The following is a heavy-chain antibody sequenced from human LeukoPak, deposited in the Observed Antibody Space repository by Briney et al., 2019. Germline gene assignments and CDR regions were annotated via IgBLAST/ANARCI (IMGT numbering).Heavy chain of an antibody. CDR2: MYTDGST. D-gene: IGHD3-22*01. Sequence: SETLSLTCDVSGASISGYWWSWIRQPAGKGLEWIGRMYTDGSTNYNPSLKSRVTISVDTSKNQFSLKLSSVTAADTAVYYCARAHYDSSGYGNWGQGTLVTVSS. J-gene: IGHJ4*02. CDR3: ARAHYDSSGYGN. V-gene: IGHV4-4*07. CDR1: GASISGYW.